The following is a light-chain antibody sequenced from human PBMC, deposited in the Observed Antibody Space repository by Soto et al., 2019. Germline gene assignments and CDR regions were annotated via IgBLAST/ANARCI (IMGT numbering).Light chain of an antibody. V-gene: IGKV3-20*01. Sequence: EIVVTQSPGTLSLSPGERATLSCRASQSISSSYLAWYQQKPGQAPRLLIYGASSRATGIPDRFSGSGSGTQSTLTISRLEPEDFALYYCQQYVNSLYTFGQGTKLEIK. CDR3: QQYVNSLYT. J-gene: IGKJ2*01. CDR2: GAS. CDR1: QSISSSY.